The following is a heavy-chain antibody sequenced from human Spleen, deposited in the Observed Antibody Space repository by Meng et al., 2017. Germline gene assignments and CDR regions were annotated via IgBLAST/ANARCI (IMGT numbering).Heavy chain of an antibody. J-gene: IGHJ4*02. D-gene: IGHD4-11*01. CDR2: INNSGGT. V-gene: IGHV4-34*01. CDR3: ARGPTTMAHDFDY. CDR1: GGSCSDYY. Sequence: VQLQQWGAGMLKPSETLCRTGVVSGGSCSDYYWSWIRQPPGKGLERIGEINNSGGTNYNPSLESRATISVDTSQNNLYLKLSSVTAADSAVYYCARGPTTMAHDFDYWGQGTLVTVSS.